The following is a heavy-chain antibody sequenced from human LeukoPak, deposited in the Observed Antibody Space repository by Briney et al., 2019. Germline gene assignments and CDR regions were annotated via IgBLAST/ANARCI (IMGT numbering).Heavy chain of an antibody. V-gene: IGHV1-69*13. CDR1: GGTFSSYA. CDR2: IIPIFGTA. CDR3: ARVLLDTAMVLDY. D-gene: IGHD5-18*01. Sequence: SVKVSCTASGGTFSSYAISWVRQAPGQGLEWMGGIIPIFGTANYAQKFQGRVTITADESTSTAYMELSSLRSEDTAVYYCARVLLDTAMVLDYWGQGTLVTVSS. J-gene: IGHJ4*02.